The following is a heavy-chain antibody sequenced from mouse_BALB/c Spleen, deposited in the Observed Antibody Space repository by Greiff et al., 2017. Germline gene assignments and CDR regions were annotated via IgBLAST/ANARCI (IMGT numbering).Heavy chain of an antibody. CDR3: TRSGYGNYPAWFAY. D-gene: IGHD2-10*02. CDR1: GYTFTDYE. J-gene: IGHJ3*01. V-gene: IGHV1-15*01. CDR2: IDPETGGT. Sequence: VKLQESGAELVRPGASVTLSCKASGYTFTDYEMHWVKQTPVHGLEWIGAIDPETGGTAYNQKFKGKATLTADKSSSTAYMELRSLTSEDSAVYYCTRSGYGNYPAWFAYWGQGTLVTVSA.